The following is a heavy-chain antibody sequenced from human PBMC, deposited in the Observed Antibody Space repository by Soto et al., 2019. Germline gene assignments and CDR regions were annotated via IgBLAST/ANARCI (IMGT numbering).Heavy chain of an antibody. D-gene: IGHD6-6*01. J-gene: IGHJ6*02. Sequence: GESLKISCKGSGYSFTSYWIGWVRQMPGKGLEWMGIIYPGDSDTRYSPSFQGQVTISADKSISTAYLQWSSLKASDTAMYYCASTSIAARLRYYYYGMDVWGQGTTVTVSS. CDR3: ASTSIAARLRYYYYGMDV. CDR2: IYPGDSDT. V-gene: IGHV5-51*01. CDR1: GYSFTSYW.